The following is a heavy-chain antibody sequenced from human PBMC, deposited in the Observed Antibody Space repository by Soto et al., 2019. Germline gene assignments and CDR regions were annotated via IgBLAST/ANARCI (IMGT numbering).Heavy chain of an antibody. D-gene: IGHD3-10*01. CDR3: ARHGFGSLHGLVDV. CDR1: GGSITNYY. V-gene: IGHV4-59*08. J-gene: IGHJ6*02. Sequence: QVQLQESGPGLVKPSETLSLTCTVSGGSITNYYCSWFRQPPGKGLEWIGYIQYNGYSAYNLSLMGRVTMSMDAAKTQFSLMLESVTATDTAVYYCARHGFGSLHGLVDVWGQGTTVIVSS. CDR2: IQYNGYS.